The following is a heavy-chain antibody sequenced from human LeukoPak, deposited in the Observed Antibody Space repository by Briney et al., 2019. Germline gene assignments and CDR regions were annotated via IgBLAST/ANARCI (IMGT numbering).Heavy chain of an antibody. Sequence: QPGGSLRLSCAASGFTVSSNYMSWVRQAPGKGLEWVSVIYSGGSTYYADSVKGRFTISRDNSKNTLYLQMNSLRAEDTAVYYCARVRKYSSSWYLDYWGQGTLVTVSS. CDR2: IYSGGST. V-gene: IGHV3-53*01. D-gene: IGHD6-13*01. CDR1: GFTVSSNY. CDR3: ARVRKYSSSWYLDY. J-gene: IGHJ4*02.